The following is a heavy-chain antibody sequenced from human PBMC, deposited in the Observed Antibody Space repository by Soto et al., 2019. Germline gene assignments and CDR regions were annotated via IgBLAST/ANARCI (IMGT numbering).Heavy chain of an antibody. CDR2: IYWDDDK. D-gene: IGHD2-2*03. V-gene: IGHV2-5*02. J-gene: IGHJ4*02. Sequence: QITLKESGPTLVKPTQTLTLTCACSGFSIRNSGVAVGWIRQPPGKALEWLALIYWDDDKRYSPSLKSRLSITRDTSNNEVVLTMTNMEPVDTGTYYCAYGALSSNHGYDVWGQRTLVSVPS. CDR3: AYGALSSNHGYDV. CDR1: GFSIRNSGVA.